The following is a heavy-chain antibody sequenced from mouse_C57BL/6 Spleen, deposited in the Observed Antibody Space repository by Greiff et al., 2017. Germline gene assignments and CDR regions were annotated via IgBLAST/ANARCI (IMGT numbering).Heavy chain of an antibody. Sequence: DVMLVASGGGLVKPGGSLKLSCAASGFTFSDYGMHWVRQAPEKGLEWVAYISSGSSTIYYADTVKGRFTISRDNAKNTLFLQMTSLRSEDTAMYYCAATRFDNWGQGATHSVSS. CDR2: ISSGSSTI. CDR3: AATRFDN. J-gene: IGHJ2*01. V-gene: IGHV5-17*01. CDR1: GFTFSDYG. D-gene: IGHD1-1*01.